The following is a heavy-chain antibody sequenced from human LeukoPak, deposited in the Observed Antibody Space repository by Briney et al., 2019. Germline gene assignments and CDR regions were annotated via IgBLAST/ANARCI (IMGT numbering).Heavy chain of an antibody. Sequence: GGSLRLSCAASGFTFSSYWMHWVRQAPGKGLVWVSRINSDGRSTSSADSVKGRFTISRDNAKNTLYLQMNSLRTEDTAVYYCVRDQLYCTGGICYFDYWGQGTLVTVSS. V-gene: IGHV3-74*01. J-gene: IGHJ4*02. CDR2: INSDGRST. CDR3: VRDQLYCTGGICYFDY. D-gene: IGHD2-8*02. CDR1: GFTFSSYW.